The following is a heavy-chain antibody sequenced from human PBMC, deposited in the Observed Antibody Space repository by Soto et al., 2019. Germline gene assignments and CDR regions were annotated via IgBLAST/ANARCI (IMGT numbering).Heavy chain of an antibody. CDR1: GYTFAYYF. V-gene: IGHV1-18*04. J-gene: IGHJ5*02. CDR3: ARVVPGAEAWFGP. D-gene: IGHD2-2*01. CDR2: ISLYSDGT. Sequence: ASVKVSCKASGYTFAYYFIHWVRQAPGQPLEWLGWISLYSDGTNYAQKFQGRVSMTTDTSTTTAYMELRSLRSDDTAVYYCARVVPGAEAWFGPWGQGTLVTVSS.